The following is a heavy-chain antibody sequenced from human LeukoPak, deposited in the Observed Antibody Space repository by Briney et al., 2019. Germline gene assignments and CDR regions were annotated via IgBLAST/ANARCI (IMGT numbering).Heavy chain of an antibody. V-gene: IGHV1-3*03. J-gene: IGHJ3*02. Sequence: GASVKVSCKASGYTFTAYYIHWVRQAPGQRLEWMGWINAGNGNTKYSQEFQGRVTITRDTSASTAYMELSSLRSEDMAVYYCARGRYCSSTSCYRRDDAFDIWGQGTMVTVSS. CDR2: INAGNGNT. CDR3: ARGRYCSSTSCYRRDDAFDI. CDR1: GYTFTAYY. D-gene: IGHD2-2*01.